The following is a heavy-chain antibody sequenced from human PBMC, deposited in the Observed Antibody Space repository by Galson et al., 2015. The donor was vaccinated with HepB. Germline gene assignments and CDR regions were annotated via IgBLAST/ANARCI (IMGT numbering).Heavy chain of an antibody. J-gene: IGHJ6*02. CDR3: ARGWPTTHKPYYYYGMDV. V-gene: IGHV3-30*04. CDR2: ISYDGSNK. Sequence: SLRLSCAASGFTFSSYAMHWVRQAPGKGLEWVAVISYDGSNKYYADSVKGRFTISRDNSKNTLYLQMNSLRAEDTAVYYCARGWPTTHKPYYYYGMDVWGQGTTVTVSS. D-gene: IGHD5-24*01. CDR1: GFTFSSYA.